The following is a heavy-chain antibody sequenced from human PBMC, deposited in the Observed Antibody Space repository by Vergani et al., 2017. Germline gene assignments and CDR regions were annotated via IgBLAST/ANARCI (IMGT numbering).Heavy chain of an antibody. CDR1: GFTFTSYT. V-gene: IGHV3-21*01. CDR2: ISSTNTYI. J-gene: IGHJ4*02. D-gene: IGHD6-19*01. Sequence: EVQLVESGGGLVKPGGSLRLSCAASGFTFTSYTMNWVRQAPGKGLEWVSAISSTNTYIYHADSVQGRFTISRDNGKNSLYLQSNSLRAEDTAVYYCARDPRYRSGIDVDYWGQGTLVTVSS. CDR3: ARDPRYRSGIDVDY.